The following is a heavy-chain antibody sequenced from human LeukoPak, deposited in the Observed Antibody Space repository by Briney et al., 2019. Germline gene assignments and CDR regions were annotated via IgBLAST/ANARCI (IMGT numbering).Heavy chain of an antibody. CDR3: TRKTSGWSHPWFDY. J-gene: IGHJ4*02. D-gene: IGHD6-19*01. CDR1: GHTFTAYY. V-gene: IGHV1-2*02. Sequence: APVKVSCKASGHTFTAYYMHWVRQAPGQGLEWMGWINPNSGDTKYAQNFQDRVTMTRDTSISTAYMELSSLRSDDTAVYYCTRKTSGWSHPWFDYWGKGTLVTISS. CDR2: INPNSGDT.